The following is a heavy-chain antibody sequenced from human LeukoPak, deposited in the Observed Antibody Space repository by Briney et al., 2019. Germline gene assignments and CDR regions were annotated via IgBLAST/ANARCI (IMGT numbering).Heavy chain of an antibody. V-gene: IGHV5-51*01. D-gene: IGHD1-1*01. Sequence: PGGSLRLSCKGSGYSFTSYWIGWVRQMPGKGLEWMGIIYPGDSDTRYSPSFQGQVTISADKSISTAYLQWSSLKASDTATYYCARHKAPTGGWFDPWGQGTLVTVSS. CDR2: IYPGDSDT. CDR3: ARHKAPTGGWFDP. J-gene: IGHJ5*02. CDR1: GYSFTSYW.